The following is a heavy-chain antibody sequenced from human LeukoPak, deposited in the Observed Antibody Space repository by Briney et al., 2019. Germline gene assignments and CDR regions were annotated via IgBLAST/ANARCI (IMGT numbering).Heavy chain of an antibody. CDR2: SSGSGYGT. CDR3: AKSLYSGPKHWYFGL. J-gene: IGHJ2*01. D-gene: IGHD2-15*01. Sequence: GGSLRLSCAASGFTFSSYAMSWVRQPPGKGLELVSVSSGSGYGTSYAESVKGRFTISRDNSKNTLYLQMDSLRAEDTAVYYCAKSLYSGPKHWYFGLWGRGTLVTVSS. V-gene: IGHV3-23*01. CDR1: GFTFSSYA.